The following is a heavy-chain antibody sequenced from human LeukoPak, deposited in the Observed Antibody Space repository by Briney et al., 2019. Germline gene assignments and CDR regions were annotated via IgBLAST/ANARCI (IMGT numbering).Heavy chain of an antibody. CDR3: ARDFWGSGSYYDDY. Sequence: PGGSLRLSCAASGFTVSSNYMSWVRQAPGKGLEWVSVIYSGGSTYYADSVKGRFTISRDNSKNTLYLQMNSLRAEDTAVYYCARDFWGSGSYYDDYWGQGTLVTVSS. D-gene: IGHD1-26*01. CDR2: IYSGGST. V-gene: IGHV3-66*01. CDR1: GFTVSSNY. J-gene: IGHJ4*02.